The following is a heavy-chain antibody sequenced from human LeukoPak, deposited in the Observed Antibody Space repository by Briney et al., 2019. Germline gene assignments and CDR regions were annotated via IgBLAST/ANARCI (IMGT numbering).Heavy chain of an antibody. D-gene: IGHD5-24*01. J-gene: IGHJ5*02. CDR1: GYPIGLDYY. CDR3: ARAPSSYESGNGYPNLGWLDP. CDR2: FHRGRI. Sequence: PSETLSLTCKVSGYPIGLDYYWVWIRQAPGRGLQWIGGFHRGRIQFNSALKSRVTISIATSKNQFSPRMWPVTAANTAFYFCARAPSSYESGNGYPNLGWLDPWGQGALVTVSS. V-gene: IGHV4-38-2*02.